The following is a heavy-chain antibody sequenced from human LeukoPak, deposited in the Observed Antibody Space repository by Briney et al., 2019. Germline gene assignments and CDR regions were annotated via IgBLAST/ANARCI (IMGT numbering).Heavy chain of an antibody. V-gene: IGHV3-21*01. D-gene: IGHD1-26*01. Sequence: PGGALRLSCASSGFTFSSYSMNWVRQAPGKGLEWVSSISSSSSYIYYADSVKGRFTISRDNAKNSLYLQVNSLRAEDTAVYYCARDWDDGFDLWGRGTLVTVPS. CDR1: GFTFSSYS. CDR3: ARDWDDGFDL. J-gene: IGHJ2*01. CDR2: ISSSSSYI.